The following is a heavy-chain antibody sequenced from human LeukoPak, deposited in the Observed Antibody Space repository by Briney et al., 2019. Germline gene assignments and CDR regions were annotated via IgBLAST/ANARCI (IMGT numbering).Heavy chain of an antibody. J-gene: IGHJ4*02. CDR1: GYSISSGYY. D-gene: IGHD1-26*01. CDR2: IYHSGST. V-gene: IGHV4-38-2*02. CDR3: ARHGGYSGSCFDY. Sequence: PSETLSLTCTVSGYSISSGYYWGWIRQPPGKGLEWIGSIYHSGSTYYNPSLKSRVTISVDTSKNQFSLKLSSVTAADTAVYYCARHGGYSGSCFDYWGQGTLVTVSS.